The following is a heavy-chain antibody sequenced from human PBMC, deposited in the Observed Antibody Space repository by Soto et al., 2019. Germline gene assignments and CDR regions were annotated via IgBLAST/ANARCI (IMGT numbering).Heavy chain of an antibody. CDR1: GFTFTSYG. D-gene: IGHD2-2*01. J-gene: IGHJ6*02. V-gene: IGHV1-18*01. CDR3: AKKTIECGSSTSCSETYYYYYGMDV. CDR2: ITAYNGNT. Sequence: GASVKVSCKASGFTFTSYGISWVRQAPGQRLEGIGWITAYNGNTNYAQKLQGRVTISRDNSKNTLYLQMNSLRAEDTAVYYCAKKTIECGSSTSCSETYYYYYGMDVWGQGTTVTVSS.